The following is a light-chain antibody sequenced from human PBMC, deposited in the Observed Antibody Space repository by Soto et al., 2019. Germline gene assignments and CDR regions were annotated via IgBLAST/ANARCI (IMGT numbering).Light chain of an antibody. CDR1: SSDVGGYNY. CDR2: EVR. V-gene: IGLV2-14*01. Sequence: QSVLTQPASVSGSPGQSITISCTGTSSDVGGYNYVSWYQQHPGKAPKLMIYEVRNRPSGVSNRFSCSKSGNTASLTISGLKAVDEADYYCSSYTSSITWVFGGGTKLTVL. J-gene: IGLJ3*02. CDR3: SSYTSSITWV.